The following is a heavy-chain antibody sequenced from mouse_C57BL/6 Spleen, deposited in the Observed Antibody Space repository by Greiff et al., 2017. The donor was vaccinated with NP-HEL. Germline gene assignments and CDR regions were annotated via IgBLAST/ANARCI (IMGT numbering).Heavy chain of an antibody. V-gene: IGHV1-82*01. J-gene: IGHJ2*01. CDR2: IYPGDGDT. D-gene: IGHD3-1*01. CDR1: GYAFSSSW. Sequence: QVQLKQSGPELVKPGASVKISCKASGYAFSSSWMNWVKQRPGKGLEWIGRIYPGDGDTNYNGKFKGKATLTADKSSSTAYMQLSSLTSEDSAVYFCARDPQLYFDYWGQGTTLTVSS. CDR3: ARDPQLYFDY.